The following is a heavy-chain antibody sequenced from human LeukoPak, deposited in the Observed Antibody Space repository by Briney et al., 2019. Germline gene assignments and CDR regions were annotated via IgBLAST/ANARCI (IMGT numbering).Heavy chain of an antibody. D-gene: IGHD5-18*01. J-gene: IGHJ4*02. Sequence: GRSLRLSCAASGFTFDDYAMHWVRQAPGKGLEWVSGISWNSGSIGYADSVKGRFTISRDNAKNSLYLQMNSLRAEDTALYYCAKDIDRLGGYRYGPTHFDYWGQGTLVTVSS. CDR1: GFTFDDYA. CDR3: AKDIDRLGGYRYGPTHFDY. CDR2: ISWNSGSI. V-gene: IGHV3-9*01.